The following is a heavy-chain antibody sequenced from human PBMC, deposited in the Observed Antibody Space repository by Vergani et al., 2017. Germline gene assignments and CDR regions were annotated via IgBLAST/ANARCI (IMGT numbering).Heavy chain of an antibody. Sequence: EVQLVESGGGLVQPGGSLRLSCAASGFTFSSYWMSWVRQAPGKGLEWVANIKQDGSEKYYVDSVKGRFTISRDNAKNSLYLQMNSLRAEDTAVYYCANPKRGVGNQDAFDIWGQGTMVTVSS. CDR2: IKQDGSEK. J-gene: IGHJ3*02. CDR1: GFTFSSYW. CDR3: ANPKRGVGNQDAFDI. V-gene: IGHV3-7*03. D-gene: IGHD3-10*01.